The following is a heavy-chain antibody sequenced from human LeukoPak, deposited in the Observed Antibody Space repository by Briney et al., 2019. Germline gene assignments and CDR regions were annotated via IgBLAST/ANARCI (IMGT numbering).Heavy chain of an antibody. Sequence: ASVKVSCKASGYTFTSYAMHWVRQAPGQRLEGMGWINAGNGNTKYSQKFQGRVTITRDTSASTAYMELSSLRSEDTAVYYCARVVRRFGESFGYWGQGTLVTVSS. V-gene: IGHV1-3*01. CDR1: GYTFTSYA. CDR3: ARVVRRFGESFGY. CDR2: INAGNGNT. J-gene: IGHJ4*02. D-gene: IGHD3-10*01.